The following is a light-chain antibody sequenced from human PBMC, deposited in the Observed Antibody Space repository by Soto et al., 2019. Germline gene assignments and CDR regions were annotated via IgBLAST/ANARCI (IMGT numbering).Light chain of an antibody. CDR1: QIVLYSSNNKNY. J-gene: IGKJ5*01. Sequence: DIVMTQSADSLAVSLVERATINCKSSQIVLYSSNNKNYLAWYQQKPGQPPKLLIYWASTRESGVPDRFSGSGSGTDFTLTISSLQAEDVAVYYCQQHYSTPINFGHATRPE. CDR3: QQHYSTPIN. V-gene: IGKV4-1*01. CDR2: WAS.